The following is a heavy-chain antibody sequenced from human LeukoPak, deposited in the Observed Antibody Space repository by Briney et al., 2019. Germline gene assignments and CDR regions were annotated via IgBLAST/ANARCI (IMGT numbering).Heavy chain of an antibody. CDR3: AREYSYGSYYYYYMDV. CDR1: GDSISSSSYY. V-gene: IGHV4-39*07. J-gene: IGHJ6*03. Sequence: SETLSLTCTVSGDSISSSSYYWGWIRQPPGKGLEWIGSIYYSGSTYYNPSLKSRVTISVDTSKNQFSLKLSSVTAADTAVYYCAREYSYGSYYYYYMDVWGKGTTVTVSS. CDR2: IYYSGST. D-gene: IGHD5-18*01.